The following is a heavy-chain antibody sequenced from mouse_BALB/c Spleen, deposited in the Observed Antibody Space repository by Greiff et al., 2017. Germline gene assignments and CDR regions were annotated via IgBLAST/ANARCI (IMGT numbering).Heavy chain of an antibody. CDR2: IRLKSNNYAT. V-gene: IGHV6-6*02. CDR3: RLLRLRGYFDY. J-gene: IGHJ2*01. Sequence: DVKLVESGGGLVQPGGSMKLSCVASGFTFSNYWMNWVRQSPEKGLEWVAEIRLKSNNYATHYAESVKGRFTISRDDSKSSVYLQMNNLRAEDTGIYYCRLLRLRGYFDYWGQGTTLTVSS. D-gene: IGHD1-2*01. CDR1: GFTFSNYW.